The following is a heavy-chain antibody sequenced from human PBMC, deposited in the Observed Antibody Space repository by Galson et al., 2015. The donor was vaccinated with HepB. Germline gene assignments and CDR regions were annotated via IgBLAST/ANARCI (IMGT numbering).Heavy chain of an antibody. CDR1: GYTFTSYG. V-gene: IGHV1-18*04. D-gene: IGHD6-19*01. J-gene: IGHJ4*02. CDR2: ISAYNGNT. Sequence: SVKVSCKASGYTFTSYGISWVRQAPGQGLEWMGWISAYNGNTNYAQKLQGRVTMTTDTSTSTAYMELRSLRSDDTAVYYCARTLPTPIAVAGHYWGQGTLVTVSS. CDR3: ARTLPTPIAVAGHY.